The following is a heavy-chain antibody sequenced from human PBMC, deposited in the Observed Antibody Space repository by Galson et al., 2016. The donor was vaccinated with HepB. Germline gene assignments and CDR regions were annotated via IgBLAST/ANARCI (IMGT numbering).Heavy chain of an antibody. CDR3: AKDVYTSGSEYGMDV. CDR1: GFFFSNYG. J-gene: IGHJ6*02. V-gene: IGHV3-30*18. Sequence: SLRLSCAASGFFFSNYGMHWVRQAPGKGLAWVAVVSYDGYSKYYADSVKGRFTISRDNSTTTMYLQMNSLRVADTAVSYCAKDVYTSGSEYGMDVWGQGNTVTVSS. D-gene: IGHD3-10*01. CDR2: VSYDGYSK.